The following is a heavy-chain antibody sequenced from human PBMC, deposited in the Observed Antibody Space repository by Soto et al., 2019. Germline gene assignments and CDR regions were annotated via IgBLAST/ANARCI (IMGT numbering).Heavy chain of an antibody. CDR3: AKGPHRGYYYDSSGYTGFDP. D-gene: IGHD3-22*01. CDR2: ISYDGSNK. J-gene: IGHJ5*02. Sequence: GGSLRLSCAASGFTFSSYGMHWVRQAPGKGLEWVAVISYDGSNKYYADSVKGRFTISRDNSKNTLYLQMNSLRAEDTAVYYCAKGPHRGYYYDSSGYTGFDPWGQGTLVTVSS. CDR1: GFTFSSYG. V-gene: IGHV3-30*18.